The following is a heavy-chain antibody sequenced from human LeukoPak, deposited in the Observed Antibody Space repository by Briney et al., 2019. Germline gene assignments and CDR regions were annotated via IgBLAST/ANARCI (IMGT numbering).Heavy chain of an antibody. V-gene: IGHV4-59*01. J-gene: IGHJ4*02. Sequence: SETLSLTCTVSGGSISRYYWSWIRQPPGKGLEWIGYIYYSGNTNYNPSLKGRVTISVDTSKNQFSLKLSSVTAADTAVYYCARDSGYYYARGTFDDWGQGTLVTVSS. D-gene: IGHD3-22*01. CDR3: ARDSGYYYARGTFDD. CDR2: IYYSGNT. CDR1: GGSISRYY.